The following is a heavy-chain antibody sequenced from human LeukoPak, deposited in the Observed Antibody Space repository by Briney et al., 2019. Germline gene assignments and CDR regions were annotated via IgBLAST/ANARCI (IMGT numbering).Heavy chain of an antibody. CDR1: GYSFTSYW. V-gene: IGHV5-51*01. J-gene: IGHJ6*02. Sequence: GESLKISCKGSGYSFTSYWIGWVRQMPGKGLEWMGIIYPGDSDTRYSPSFQGQVTISADKSISTAYLQWSSLKASDTAMYYCAKGYYGSGSFGSYYGMDVWGQETTVTVSS. D-gene: IGHD3-10*01. CDR3: AKGYYGSGSFGSYYGMDV. CDR2: IYPGDSDT.